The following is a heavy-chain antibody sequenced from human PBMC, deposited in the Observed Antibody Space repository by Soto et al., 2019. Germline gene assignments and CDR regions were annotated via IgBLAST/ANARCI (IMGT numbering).Heavy chain of an antibody. CDR3: ARSVVAPYDAFDI. CDR1: GGSFSGYY. D-gene: IGHD2-15*01. V-gene: IGHV4-34*01. Sequence: QVQLQQWGAGLLKPSETLSLTCAVYGGSFSGYYWSWIRQPPGKGLEWIGEINHSGSTNYNPSLKSLVTISVDTSKNQFSLKLSSVTAADTAVYYCARSVVAPYDAFDIWGQGTMVTVSS. CDR2: INHSGST. J-gene: IGHJ3*02.